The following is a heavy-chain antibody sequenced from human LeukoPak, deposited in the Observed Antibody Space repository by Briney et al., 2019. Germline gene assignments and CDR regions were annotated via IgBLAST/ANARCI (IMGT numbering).Heavy chain of an antibody. Sequence: GGSLRLSCAASAFTFSSYAMHWVRQAPGKGLEWVAVISYDGSNKYYADSVKGRFTISRDNSKNTLYLQMNSLRAEDTAVYYCAREFPSLFDIVVVVAATPDYWGQGTLVTVSS. CDR2: ISYDGSNK. CDR1: AFTFSSYA. V-gene: IGHV3-30*04. CDR3: AREFPSLFDIVVVVAATPDY. D-gene: IGHD2-15*01. J-gene: IGHJ4*02.